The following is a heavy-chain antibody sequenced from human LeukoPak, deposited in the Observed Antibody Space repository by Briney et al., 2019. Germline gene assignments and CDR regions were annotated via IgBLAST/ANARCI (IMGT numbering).Heavy chain of an antibody. CDR2: IYYSGST. Sequence: PSETLSLTCTVSGGSISSYYWSWIRQPPGKGLEWIGYIYYSGSTNYNPSLKSRVTTSVDTSKNQFSLKLSSVTAADTAVYYCARDEGAPHAFDIWGQGTMVTVSS. D-gene: IGHD1-26*01. CDR3: ARDEGAPHAFDI. J-gene: IGHJ3*02. CDR1: GGSISSYY. V-gene: IGHV4-59*01.